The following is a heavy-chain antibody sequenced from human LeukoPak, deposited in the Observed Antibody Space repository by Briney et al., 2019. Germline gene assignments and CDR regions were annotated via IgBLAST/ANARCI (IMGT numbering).Heavy chain of an antibody. CDR1: GGSFSGYY. CDR2: INHSGST. Sequence: SETLSLTCAVYGGSFSGYYWSWIRQPPGKGLEWIGEINHSGSTNYNPSLKSRVTISIDTSKNQFSLKLSSVTAADTAVYYCAASLRYFDYWGQGTLVTVSS. J-gene: IGHJ4*02. V-gene: IGHV4-34*01. D-gene: IGHD3-9*01. CDR3: AASLRYFDY.